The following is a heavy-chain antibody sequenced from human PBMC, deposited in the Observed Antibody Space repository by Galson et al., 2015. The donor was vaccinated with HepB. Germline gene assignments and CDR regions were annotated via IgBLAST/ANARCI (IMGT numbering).Heavy chain of an antibody. V-gene: IGHV4-61*01. D-gene: IGHD1-26*01. Sequence: LSLTCTVSGGSVRSGSYYWSWIRQPPGKGLEWIGYIYYSGSTNYNPSLKSRVTISVDMSKNQFSLKLTSVTAADTAVYYCARVVVGATLYYFDYWGQGTLVTVSS. J-gene: IGHJ4*02. CDR3: ARVVVGATLYYFDY. CDR2: IYYSGST. CDR1: GGSVRSGSYY.